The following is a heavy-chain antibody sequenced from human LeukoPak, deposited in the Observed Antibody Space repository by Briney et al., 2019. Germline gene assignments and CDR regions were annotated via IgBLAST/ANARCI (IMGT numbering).Heavy chain of an antibody. Sequence: GGSLRLSCAASGFTFSSYSMDWVRQALGKGLGWVSSISSSSNYIDYADSVKGRFTISRDTARNSLYLQMNGLRAEDTAVYYCARTRYCSSSSCHIAFDIWGQGTVVTVSS. V-gene: IGHV3-21*01. CDR1: GFTFSSYS. D-gene: IGHD2-15*01. CDR3: ARTRYCSSSSCHIAFDI. CDR2: ISSSSNYI. J-gene: IGHJ3*02.